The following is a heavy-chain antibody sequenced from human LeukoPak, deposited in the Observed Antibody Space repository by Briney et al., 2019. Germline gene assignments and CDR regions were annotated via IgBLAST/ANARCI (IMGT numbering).Heavy chain of an antibody. D-gene: IGHD5-24*01. Sequence: GGSLRLSCAASGFTFSSYWMSWVRQAPGTGRGGGANIKQDRSEKYYVDSVKGRFTISRDNAKNSLYLQMNSLRAEDTAVYYCARDGDGDGYYYYYYYMDVWGKGTTVTVSS. CDR2: IKQDRSEK. CDR3: ARDGDGDGYYYYYYYMDV. V-gene: IGHV3-7*01. J-gene: IGHJ6*03. CDR1: GFTFSSYW.